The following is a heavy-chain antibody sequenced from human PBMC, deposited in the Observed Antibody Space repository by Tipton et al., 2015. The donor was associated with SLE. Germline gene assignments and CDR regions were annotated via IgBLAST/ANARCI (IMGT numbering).Heavy chain of an antibody. CDR2: IYYSGST. Sequence: TLSLTCAVSGGSISSGGYSWSWIRQPPGKGLEWIGYIYYSGSTNYNPSLKSRVTISVDTSKNQFSLKLSSVTAADTAVYYCARDGGSSWYQVGFDYWGQGTLVTVSS. V-gene: IGHV4-61*08. J-gene: IGHJ4*02. D-gene: IGHD6-13*01. CDR1: GGSISSGGYS. CDR3: ARDGGSSWYQVGFDY.